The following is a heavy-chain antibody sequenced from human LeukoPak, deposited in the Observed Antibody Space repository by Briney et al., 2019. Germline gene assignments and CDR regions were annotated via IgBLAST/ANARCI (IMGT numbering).Heavy chain of an antibody. CDR2: ISGSGGST. D-gene: IGHD5-24*01. CDR1: GFTFSSYA. J-gene: IGHJ4*02. V-gene: IGHV3-23*01. CDR3: AKEVEMAKIDSFVFDY. Sequence: GGSLRLSCAASGFTFSSYAMSWVRQAPGKGLEWVSAISGSGGSTYYADSVKGRFTISRDNSKNTLYLQMNSLRAEDTAVYYCAKEVEMAKIDSFVFDYWGQGTLVTVSS.